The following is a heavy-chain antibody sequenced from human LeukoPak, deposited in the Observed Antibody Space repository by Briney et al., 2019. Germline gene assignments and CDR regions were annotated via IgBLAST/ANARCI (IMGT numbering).Heavy chain of an antibody. CDR3: ARGPQFSGPGWFDP. V-gene: IGHV3-23*01. D-gene: IGHD3-10*01. CDR1: GFTFSSYG. CDR2: LSGGGHTT. J-gene: IGHJ5*02. Sequence: GGSLRLSCEASGFTFSSYGMTWVRQAPGKGLEWVSFLSGGGHTTYYADSVKGRFIISRDNTKDSLYLQMNSLRAEDTAIYYCARGPQFSGPGWFDPWGQGTLVTVSS.